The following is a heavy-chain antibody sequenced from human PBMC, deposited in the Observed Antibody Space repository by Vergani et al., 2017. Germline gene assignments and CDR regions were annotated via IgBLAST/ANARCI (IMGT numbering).Heavy chain of an antibody. V-gene: IGHV3-30-3*01. J-gene: IGHJ4*02. Sequence: QVRLVESGGGVVQPGGSLRLSCTVSGFVFSDYAMHWVRQSPDKGLEWVAVISYDASIEYYGSSVKGRFTVSRDNSENTLYLDLTSLGNEDTALYYCARDLKGTPDYWGQGTLVTVSS. CDR1: GFVFSDYA. CDR3: ARDLKGTPDY. CDR2: ISYDASIE. D-gene: IGHD1-7*01.